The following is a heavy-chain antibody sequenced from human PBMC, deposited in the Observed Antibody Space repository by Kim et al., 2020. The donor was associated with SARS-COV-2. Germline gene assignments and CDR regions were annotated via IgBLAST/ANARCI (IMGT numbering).Heavy chain of an antibody. CDR1: GFTFSSYS. Sequence: GGSLRLSCAASGFTFSSYSMNWVRQAPGKGLEWVSSISSSSSYIYYADSVKGRFTISRDNAKNSLYLQMNSLRAEDTAVYYCAREGAPIYYGMDVWGQGTTVTVSS. J-gene: IGHJ6*02. D-gene: IGHD3-16*01. V-gene: IGHV3-21*01. CDR3: AREGAPIYYGMDV. CDR2: ISSSSSYI.